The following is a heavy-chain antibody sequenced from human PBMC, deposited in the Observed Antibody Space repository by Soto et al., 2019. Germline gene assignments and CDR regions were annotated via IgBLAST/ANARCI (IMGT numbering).Heavy chain of an antibody. V-gene: IGHV3-7*01. CDR1: AFTFSTYW. CDR3: ARCPIFPYYFYYMDV. CDR2: IKQDGSEK. D-gene: IGHD3-3*01. Sequence: GGPLRLSCAASAFTFSTYWMSWVRQAPGKGLEWVANIKQDGSEKYYVDSVKGRFTISRDNAKNSLYLQMNSLRAEDTAVYYCARCPIFPYYFYYMDVWGKGTTVTVSS. J-gene: IGHJ6*03.